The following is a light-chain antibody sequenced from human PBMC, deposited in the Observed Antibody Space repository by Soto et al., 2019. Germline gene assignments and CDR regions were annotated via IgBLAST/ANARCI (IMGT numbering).Light chain of an antibody. CDR1: SSDVGGYNY. CDR2: EVS. Sequence: QSALTQPTSASGSPGQSVTISCTGTSSDVGGYNYVSWYQQHPGKAPKLMIYEVSKRPSGVPDRFFGFKTGNTASLTVSGLQAEDEADYFCSSYACSYNWVYSGGTKLTFL. J-gene: IGLJ2*01. V-gene: IGLV2-8*01. CDR3: SSYACSYNWV.